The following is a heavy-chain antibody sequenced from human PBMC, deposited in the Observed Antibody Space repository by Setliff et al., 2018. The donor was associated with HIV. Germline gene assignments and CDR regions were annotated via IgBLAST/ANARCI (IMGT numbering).Heavy chain of an antibody. CDR1: GYTFTRYE. J-gene: IGHJ6*03. D-gene: IGHD3-3*01. Sequence: GASVKVSCKASGYTFTRYEINWVRQATGQGLEWMGRIIPIFGTANYAQKFQGRVTITADKSTSTVYMELSRLRSEDTAVYYCARDPGEGGGGFLEWSIGYYYYMDVWGKGTTVTVSS. V-gene: IGHV1-69*06. CDR3: ARDPGEGGGGFLEWSIGYYYYMDV. CDR2: IIPIFGTA.